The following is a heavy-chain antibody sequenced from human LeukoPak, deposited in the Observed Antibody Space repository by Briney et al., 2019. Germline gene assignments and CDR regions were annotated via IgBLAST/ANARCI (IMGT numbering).Heavy chain of an antibody. Sequence: SETLFLTCTVSGGSISSSSYYWGWIRQPPGKGLEWIGSIYYSGSTYYNPSLKSRVTISVDTSKNQFSLKLSSVTAADTAVYYCARPSGNWGFYYFDYWGQGTLVTVSS. CDR3: ARPSGNWGFYYFDY. V-gene: IGHV4-39*01. J-gene: IGHJ4*02. D-gene: IGHD7-27*01. CDR1: GGSISSSSYY. CDR2: IYYSGST.